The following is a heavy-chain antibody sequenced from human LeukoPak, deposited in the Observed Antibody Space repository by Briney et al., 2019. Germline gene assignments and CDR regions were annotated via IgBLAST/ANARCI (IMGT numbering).Heavy chain of an antibody. CDR3: ARGELTGYADY. Sequence: ASVKVSCKASGYTFTGYYMHWVRQAPGQGLEWMGWINPNSGGTKYAQKFQGRVTITRETTISKAYMELSRLRADGTAVYYCARGELTGYADYWGQGTLVTVSS. D-gene: IGHD3-9*01. CDR2: INPNSGGT. V-gene: IGHV1-2*02. CDR1: GYTFTGYY. J-gene: IGHJ4*02.